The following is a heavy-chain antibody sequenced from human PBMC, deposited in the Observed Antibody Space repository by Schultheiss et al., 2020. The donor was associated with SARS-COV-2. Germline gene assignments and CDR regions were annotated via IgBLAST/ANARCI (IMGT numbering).Heavy chain of an antibody. CDR3: TRNSTSSGWFDP. J-gene: IGHJ5*02. Sequence: GGSLRLSCVTSGFSFSGSGIYWVRQASGKGLEWVGRIRSKARNYATTYAASVKGRFIISRDESRNTSYLQMNSLKIEDTAVYYCTRNSTSSGWFDPWGRGTLVTVSS. CDR1: GFSFSGSG. CDR2: IRSKARNYAT. D-gene: IGHD5-18*01. V-gene: IGHV3-73*01.